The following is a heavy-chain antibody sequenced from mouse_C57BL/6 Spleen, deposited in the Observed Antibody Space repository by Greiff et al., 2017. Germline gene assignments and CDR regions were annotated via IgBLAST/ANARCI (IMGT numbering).Heavy chain of an antibody. J-gene: IGHJ3*01. CDR1: GYTFTSYW. CDR3: ARNPFITTVVEGAY. D-gene: IGHD1-1*01. CDR2: IDPSDSYT. Sequence: VQLQQPGAELVRPGTSVKLSCKASGYTFTSYWMHWVKQRPGQGLEWIGVIDPSDSYTNYNQKFKGKATLTVATSSSTAYMQLSSLTSEDSAVYYCARNPFITTVVEGAYWGQGTLVTVSA. V-gene: IGHV1-59*01.